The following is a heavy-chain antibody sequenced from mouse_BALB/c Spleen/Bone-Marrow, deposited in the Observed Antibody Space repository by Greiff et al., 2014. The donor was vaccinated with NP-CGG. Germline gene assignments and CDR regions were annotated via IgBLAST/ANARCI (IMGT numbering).Heavy chain of an antibody. D-gene: IGHD2-14*01. CDR3: ARDRLAWFAY. CDR1: GYAFTNYL. V-gene: IGHV1-54*01. Sequence: QVHVKQSGAELVRPGTSVKVSCKASGYAFTNYLIEWVKQRPGQGLEWIGVINPGSGGSNYNEKFKGKATLTADKSSSTAYMQLSSLTSGDSAVYFCARDRLAWFAYWGQGTLVTVSA. J-gene: IGHJ3*01. CDR2: INPGSGGS.